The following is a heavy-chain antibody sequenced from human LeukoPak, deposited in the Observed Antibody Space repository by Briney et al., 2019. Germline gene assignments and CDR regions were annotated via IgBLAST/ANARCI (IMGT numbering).Heavy chain of an antibody. CDR1: GDSVSSNSAA. Sequence: SQTLSLTCAISGDSVSSNSAAWNWIRQSPSRGLEWLGRTYYRSKRYNDYAASVKSRITMNPDTSKNQFSLQLNSVTPEDTAVYYCARAGADPLLGFDYWGQGTLVTVSS. CDR2: TYYRSKRYN. J-gene: IGHJ4*02. V-gene: IGHV6-1*01. D-gene: IGHD4/OR15-4a*01. CDR3: ARAGADPLLGFDY.